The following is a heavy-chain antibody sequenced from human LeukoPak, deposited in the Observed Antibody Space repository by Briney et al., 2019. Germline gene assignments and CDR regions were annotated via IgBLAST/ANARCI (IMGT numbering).Heavy chain of an antibody. CDR2: ISAYNGNT. Sequence: ASVKVSCKASGYTFTSYGISWVRQAPGQGLEWMGWISAYNGNTNYAQKLQGRVTMTTDTSTSTAYMELRSLRSDDTAVCYCARDRGITIFGVVDNRFDPWGQGTLVTVSS. V-gene: IGHV1-18*01. D-gene: IGHD3-3*01. CDR3: ARDRGITIFGVVDNRFDP. J-gene: IGHJ5*02. CDR1: GYTFTSYG.